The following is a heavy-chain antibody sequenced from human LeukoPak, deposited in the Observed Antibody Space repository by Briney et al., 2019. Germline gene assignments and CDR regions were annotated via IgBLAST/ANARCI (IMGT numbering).Heavy chain of an antibody. J-gene: IGHJ6*03. Sequence: GGSLRLSCAASGFTFDDYGMSWVPQAPGKGLEWVSGINWNGGSTGYADSVKGRFTISRDNAKNSLYLQMNSLRAEDTALYYCARASGGCSSTSCYTSVVGNYYCYMDVWGKGTTVTVSS. D-gene: IGHD2-2*02. CDR2: INWNGGST. CDR1: GFTFDDYG. CDR3: ARASGGCSSTSCYTSVVGNYYCYMDV. V-gene: IGHV3-20*04.